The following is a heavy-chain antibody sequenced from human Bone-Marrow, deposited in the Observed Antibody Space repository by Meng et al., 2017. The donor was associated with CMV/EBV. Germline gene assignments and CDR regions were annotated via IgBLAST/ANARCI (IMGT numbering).Heavy chain of an antibody. V-gene: IGHV1-2*02. CDR3: SANLYDTSSLRAFDY. CDR1: GYSFTDYY. J-gene: IGHJ4*02. Sequence: ASVKVSCKASGYSFTDYYIHWVRQDPGQGLEWMGWINPNNGDTNYAQKCQGRGTMTRDTYTTTAYMDLSRLRSDDTAIYYCSANLYDTSSLRAFDYWGQGTLVTVYS. D-gene: IGHD3-22*01. CDR2: INPNNGDT.